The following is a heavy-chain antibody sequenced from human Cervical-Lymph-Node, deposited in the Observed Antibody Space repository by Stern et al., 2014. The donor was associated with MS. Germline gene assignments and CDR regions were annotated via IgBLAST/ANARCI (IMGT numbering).Heavy chain of an antibody. Sequence: VQLVESGGGLVKPGGSLRLSCVASGFFSNSYMSWIRQDPGKGLEVISYISSSGRAIYYADSVKGRFTSSRDNAKRSLHLQMDSLRAEDTAVYYCATGVYGELESWGQGTLVSVSS. D-gene: IGHD2-8*01. CDR2: ISSSGRAI. J-gene: IGHJ4*02. CDR3: ATGVYGELES. CDR1: GFFSNSY. V-gene: IGHV3-11*01.